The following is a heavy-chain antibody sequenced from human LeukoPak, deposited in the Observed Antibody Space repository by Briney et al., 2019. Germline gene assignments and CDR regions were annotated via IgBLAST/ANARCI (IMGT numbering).Heavy chain of an antibody. CDR1: GFTFNTYW. Sequence: GGSLRLSCAASGFTFNTYWMSWVRQAPGKGLEWVANTKQDGSEKYYVDSVKGRFTISRDNAKNPLYLQMDSLRAEDTAVYYCARDKIVGATFFDYWGQGTLVTVSS. CDR3: ARDKIVGATFFDY. V-gene: IGHV3-7*01. CDR2: TKQDGSEK. D-gene: IGHD1-26*01. J-gene: IGHJ4*02.